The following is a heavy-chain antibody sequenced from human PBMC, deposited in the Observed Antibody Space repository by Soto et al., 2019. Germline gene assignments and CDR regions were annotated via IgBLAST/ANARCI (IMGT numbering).Heavy chain of an antibody. V-gene: IGHV3-21*01. Sequence: GGSLRLSCAASGFTFTRYSMNWVRQAPGKGLEWVSSISSTTNYIYYADSMKGRFTVSRDNAKNSVYLQMNSLRAEDTAVYYCAREVVVFGVIIPTPMDVWGQGTTVTVSS. CDR2: ISSTTNYI. CDR1: GFTFTRYS. CDR3: AREVVVFGVIIPTPMDV. D-gene: IGHD3-22*01. J-gene: IGHJ6*02.